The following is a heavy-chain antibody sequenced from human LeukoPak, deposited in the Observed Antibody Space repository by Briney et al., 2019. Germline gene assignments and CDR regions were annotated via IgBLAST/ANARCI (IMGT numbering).Heavy chain of an antibody. CDR1: GYTFTGYY. J-gene: IGHJ6*02. V-gene: IGHV1-2*02. CDR2: INPNSGGT. CDR3: ARDLGYCSSTSCYVSYYYGMDV. D-gene: IGHD2-2*01. Sequence: PVASVTVSCMASGYTFTGYYMHWVRQAPGQGLEWMGWINPNSGGTNYAQKFQGRVTMTRDTSISTAYMELSRLRSDDTAVYYCARDLGYCSSTSCYVSYYYGMDVWGQGTTVTVSS.